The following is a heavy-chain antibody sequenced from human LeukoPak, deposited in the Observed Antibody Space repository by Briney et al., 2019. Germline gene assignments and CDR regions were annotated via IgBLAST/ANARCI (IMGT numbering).Heavy chain of an antibody. J-gene: IGHJ5*02. V-gene: IGHV1-2*02. D-gene: IGHD5-18*01. Sequence: GASVKVSCKASGYTFTGYYMHWVRQAPGQGLEWMGWINPNSGGTNYAQKFQGRVTMTRDTSISTAYMELSRLRSDDTAVYYCARAGPPAMVMGNWFDPWGQGTLVTVSS. CDR1: GYTFTGYY. CDR2: INPNSGGT. CDR3: ARAGPPAMVMGNWFDP.